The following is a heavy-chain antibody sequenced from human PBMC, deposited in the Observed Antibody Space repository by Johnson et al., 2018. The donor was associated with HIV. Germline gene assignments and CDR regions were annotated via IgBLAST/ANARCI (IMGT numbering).Heavy chain of an antibody. CDR2: IGTAGDT. D-gene: IGHD5-24*01. CDR1: GFTFSSYG. V-gene: IGHV3-13*01. Sequence: MMLVESGGGVVQPGRSLRLSCAASGFTFSSYGMHWVRQAPGKGLEWVSAIGTAGDTYYPGSVKGRFTISRENAKNSLYLQMNSLRAGDTAVYYCARDGRDLATLGGFDIWGPGTVVTVSS. J-gene: IGHJ3*02. CDR3: ARDGRDLATLGGFDI.